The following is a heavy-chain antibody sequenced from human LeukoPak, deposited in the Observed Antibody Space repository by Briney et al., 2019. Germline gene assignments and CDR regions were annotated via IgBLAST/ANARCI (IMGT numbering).Heavy chain of an antibody. CDR2: INHIGST. J-gene: IGHJ4*02. Sequence: SETLSLTCAVYGGPFGGSSWSWFGQPPGKGLDWFGEINHIGSTNYNPSLKSRVTISVDTSKNQFSLKLSSVTAADTAVYYCARGLTDRDIVVVPAATMSHFDYWGQGTLVTVSS. CDR3: ARGLTDRDIVVVPAATMSHFDY. CDR1: GGPFGGSS. D-gene: IGHD2-2*01. V-gene: IGHV4-34*01.